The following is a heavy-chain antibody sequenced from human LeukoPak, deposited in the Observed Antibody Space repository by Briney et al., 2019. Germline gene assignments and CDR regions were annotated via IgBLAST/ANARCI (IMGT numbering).Heavy chain of an antibody. CDR2: IYYSGST. V-gene: IGHV4-30-4*01. D-gene: IGHD3-10*01. CDR1: GGSISSYY. J-gene: IGHJ3*02. CDR3: ARGFGGSHAFDI. Sequence: SETLSLTCTVSGGSISSYYWSWIRQPPGKGLEWIGYIYYSGSTYYNPSLKSRVTISVDTSKNQFSLKLSSVTAADTAVYYCARGFGGSHAFDIWGQGTMVTVSS.